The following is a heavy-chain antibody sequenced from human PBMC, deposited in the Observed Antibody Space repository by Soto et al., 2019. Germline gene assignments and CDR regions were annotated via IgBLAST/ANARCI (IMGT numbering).Heavy chain of an antibody. Sequence: GSLRLSCAVSGFNVRSYWMSWVRQAPGKGLEWIGSIHQSGSPYYNPSLKSRLTISIDLSKKQFSLRLSSVTAADTAVYYCARGAPREIIHDFDSWGQGSLVTVSS. V-gene: IGHV4-4*02. D-gene: IGHD3-10*01. J-gene: IGHJ4*02. CDR2: IHQSGSP. CDR1: GFNVRSYW. CDR3: ARGAPREIIHDFDS.